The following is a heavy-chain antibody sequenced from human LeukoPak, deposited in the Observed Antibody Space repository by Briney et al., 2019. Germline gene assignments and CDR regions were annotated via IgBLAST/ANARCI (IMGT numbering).Heavy chain of an antibody. Sequence: SETLSLTCAVSGGSLSGYYWTWIRQPPGKGLEWIGEINHSGSTNYNPSLKSRVTISVDTSKNQFSLKLSSVTAADTAVYYCARERYSGYVDYWGQGTLVTASS. CDR1: GGSLSGYY. D-gene: IGHD5-12*01. V-gene: IGHV4-34*01. CDR2: INHSGST. CDR3: ARERYSGYVDY. J-gene: IGHJ4*02.